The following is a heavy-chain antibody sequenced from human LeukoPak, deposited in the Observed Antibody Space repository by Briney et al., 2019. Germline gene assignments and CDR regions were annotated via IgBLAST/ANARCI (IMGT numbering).Heavy chain of an antibody. CDR1: GFTFSSYS. CDR2: ISSSSSYI. CDR3: ARVSQQLVQSWFDP. J-gene: IGHJ5*02. Sequence: GGSLRLSCAASGFTFSSYSMNWVRQAPGKGLEWVSSISSSSSYIYYADSVKGRFTISRDNAKNSLYLQMNSLRAEDTAVYYCARVSQQLVQSWFDPWGQGTLVTVSS. D-gene: IGHD6-13*01. V-gene: IGHV3-21*01.